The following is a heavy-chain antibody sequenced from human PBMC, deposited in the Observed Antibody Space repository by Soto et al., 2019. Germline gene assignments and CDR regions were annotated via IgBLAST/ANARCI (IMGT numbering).Heavy chain of an antibody. CDR2: ISNTGTT. J-gene: IGHJ2*01. Sequence: PSETLSLTCTVSGGSISSGYWSWLRQSPGEGLEWIGHISNTGTTNYSPSLKSRVFMSVDTSKTQISLKVSSVNAADTAVYYCARGTRSNSGYEPDWYCDLWGRGTLVTVSS. CDR3: ARGTRSNSGYEPDWYCDL. V-gene: IGHV4-59*01. D-gene: IGHD5-12*01. CDR1: GGSISSGY.